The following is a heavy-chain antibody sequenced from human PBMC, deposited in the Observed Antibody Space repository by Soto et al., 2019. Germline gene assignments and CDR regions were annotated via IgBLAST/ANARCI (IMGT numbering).Heavy chain of an antibody. CDR2: IGGSGTGGRT. J-gene: IGHJ6*02. CDR3: AKSRGGVDGKGPDYNGMDV. V-gene: IGHV3-23*01. Sequence: EVHLLESGGDLVQPGGSLRLSCTASGLTFSTYAMSWVRQAPGKGLEWVSAIGGSGTGGRTYYADSVKGRFTISRDNSKDTVYQQMDRLRADDTAVEYCAKSRGGVDGKGPDYNGMDVWGQGTTVTVSS. D-gene: IGHD2-8*02. CDR1: GLTFSTYA.